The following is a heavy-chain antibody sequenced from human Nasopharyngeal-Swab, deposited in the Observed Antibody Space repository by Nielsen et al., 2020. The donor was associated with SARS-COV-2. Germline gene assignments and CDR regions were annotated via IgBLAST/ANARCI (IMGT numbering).Heavy chain of an antibody. V-gene: IGHV3-11*04. Sequence: RQAPGKGLEWVSYISSSGSTIYYADSVKGRFTISRDNAKNSLYLQMNSLRAEDTAVYYCARGKGGSDLYYYYGMDVWGQGTTVTVSS. CDR2: ISSSGSTI. J-gene: IGHJ6*02. D-gene: IGHD1-26*01. CDR3: ARGKGGSDLYYYYGMDV.